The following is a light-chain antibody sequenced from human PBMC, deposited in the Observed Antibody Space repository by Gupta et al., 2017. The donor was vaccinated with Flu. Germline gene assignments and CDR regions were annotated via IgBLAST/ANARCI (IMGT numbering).Light chain of an antibody. CDR2: DNK. Sequence: YDNKYRPSGVPDRFSASKSGTSASLVITGLQAEDEAYYYCQSYDDKLRGYVFGTGTRVTVL. V-gene: IGLV1-40*01. CDR3: QSYDDKLRGYV. J-gene: IGLJ1*01.